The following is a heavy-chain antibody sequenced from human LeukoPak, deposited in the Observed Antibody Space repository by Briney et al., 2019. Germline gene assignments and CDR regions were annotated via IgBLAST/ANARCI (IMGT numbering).Heavy chain of an antibody. CDR3: VRVPY. CDR1: GVTFSDYY. V-gene: IGHV3-74*01. Sequence: PGGSLRPSCAASGVTFSDYYIHWVRQAPGKGLVWVSRINSDGTGTTYADSVKGRFTISRDNAKNTLFLQMNSLRAEDTAVYYCVRVPYWGQGTLVTVSS. J-gene: IGHJ4*02. CDR2: INSDGTGT.